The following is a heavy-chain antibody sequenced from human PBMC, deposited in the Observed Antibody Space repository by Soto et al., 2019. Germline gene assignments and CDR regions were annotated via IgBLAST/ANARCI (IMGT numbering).Heavy chain of an antibody. CDR3: VRERGGTDFNFGMDV. CDR2: ISSHSSII. D-gene: IGHD1-1*01. Sequence: VGSLRLSCAASGFIFSSYSMNWVRQAPGKGLEWVSYISSHSSIIYYADSVKGRFSISRDNAQNSLYLQVNSLRDEDTAVYYCVRERGGTDFNFGMDVWGQGTTVTVSS. V-gene: IGHV3-48*02. CDR1: GFIFSSYS. J-gene: IGHJ6*02.